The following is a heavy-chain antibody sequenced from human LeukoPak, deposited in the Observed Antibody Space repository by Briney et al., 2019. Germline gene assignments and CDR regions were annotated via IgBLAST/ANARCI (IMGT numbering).Heavy chain of an antibody. CDR1: GYTLTELS. J-gene: IGHJ3*02. D-gene: IGHD6-13*01. CDR2: FDPEDGET. Sequence: ASVKVSCKVSGYTLTELSMHWVRQARGKGLEWMGGFDPEDGETIYAQKFQGRVTMTEDTSTDTAYMELSSLRSEDTAVYYCATEVPGGYSSSWDAFDIWGQGTMVTVSS. V-gene: IGHV1-24*01. CDR3: ATEVPGGYSSSWDAFDI.